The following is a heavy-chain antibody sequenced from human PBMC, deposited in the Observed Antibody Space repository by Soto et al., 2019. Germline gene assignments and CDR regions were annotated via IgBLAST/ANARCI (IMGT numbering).Heavy chain of an antibody. CDR1: GFTFSSYS. CDR3: ASDKDWAFDY. D-gene: IGHD3-9*01. CDR2: IFTTGTTI. Sequence: HPGGSLRLSCVASGFTFSSYSMVWVRQAPGKGLEWVSYIFTTGTTIYYADSVKGRFTVARDNAKNSLFLLLNSLRAEDTAVYYCASDKDWAFDYWGQGTLVTVSS. V-gene: IGHV3-48*03. J-gene: IGHJ4*02.